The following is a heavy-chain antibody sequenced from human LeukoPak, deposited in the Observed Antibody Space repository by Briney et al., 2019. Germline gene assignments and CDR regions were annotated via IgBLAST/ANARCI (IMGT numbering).Heavy chain of an antibody. D-gene: IGHD3-22*01. CDR3: ATDYFKYNDGSGPFEY. V-gene: IGHV4-4*02. J-gene: IGHJ4*02. CDR2: IDNSGKI. Sequence: PSETLSLTCAVSGRSISSNHWWSWVRQSPAKGLEWIGEIDNSGKINYNPSLKSRVSVSVDKSKNNFSLKMTSMTAADTATYFCATDYFKYNDGSGPFEYWGQGTLVTVSS. CDR1: GRSISSNHW.